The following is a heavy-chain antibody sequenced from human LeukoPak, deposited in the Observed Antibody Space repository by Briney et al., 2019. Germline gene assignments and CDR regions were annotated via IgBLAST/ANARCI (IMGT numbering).Heavy chain of an antibody. Sequence: ASVKVSCKASGYTFTSYGISWVRQAPGQGLEWMGWINPNSGVTNYAQKLQGRGTITRDTSIDTAYMQLSRLRSDDTAVYYCAKDRYGDYEAPFHYYMDAWGRGTTVTVSS. D-gene: IGHD5-12*01. V-gene: IGHV1-2*02. J-gene: IGHJ6*03. CDR2: INPNSGVT. CDR1: GYTFTSYG. CDR3: AKDRYGDYEAPFHYYMDA.